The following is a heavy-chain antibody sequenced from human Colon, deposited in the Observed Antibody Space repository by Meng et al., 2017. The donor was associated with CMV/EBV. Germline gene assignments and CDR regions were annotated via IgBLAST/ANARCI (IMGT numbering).Heavy chain of an antibody. D-gene: IGHD3-10*02. CDR1: GGSVSSGAFH. V-gene: IGHV4-31*03. CDR2: TGDSGTT. Sequence: CTGSGGSVSSGAFHWSWIRQHPGKGLEWIGHTGDSGTTYYNPSLESRVSISVDTFKNQFSLKVNSVAAADTAVYYCAGYYVGRGGQGPWGQGTLVTVSS. J-gene: IGHJ5*02. CDR3: AGYYVGRGGQGP.